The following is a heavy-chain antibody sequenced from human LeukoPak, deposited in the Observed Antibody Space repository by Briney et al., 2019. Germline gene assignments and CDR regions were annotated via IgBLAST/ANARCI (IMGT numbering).Heavy chain of an antibody. D-gene: IGHD2-2*01. CDR3: AREGIVVVPAAMDDAFDI. J-gene: IGHJ3*02. CDR1: GFTFSDYY. Sequence: GGSLRLSCAASGFTFSDYYMDWVRQAPGKGLEWVGRSRNKANRYSTEYAASVKGRFTISRDNAKNSLYLQMNSLRAEDTAVYYCAREGIVVVPAAMDDAFDIWGQGTMVTVSS. V-gene: IGHV3-72*01. CDR2: SRNKANRYST.